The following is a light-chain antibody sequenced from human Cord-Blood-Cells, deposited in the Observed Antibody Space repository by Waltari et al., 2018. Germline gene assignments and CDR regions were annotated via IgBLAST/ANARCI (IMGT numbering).Light chain of an antibody. Sequence: QSALTQPPSASGSPGQSVTISCPGTSSDVGGYNYFSWYQQHPGKAPKLMMYEVSKRPSGVPDRFSGSKSGNTASLTVSGLQAEDEADYYCSSYAGSNSYVFGTGTKVTVL. V-gene: IGLV2-8*01. CDR1: SSDVGGYNY. CDR3: SSYAGSNSYV. CDR2: EVS. J-gene: IGLJ1*01.